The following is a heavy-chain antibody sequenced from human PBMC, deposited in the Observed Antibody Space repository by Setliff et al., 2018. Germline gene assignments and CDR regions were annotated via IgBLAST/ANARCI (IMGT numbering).Heavy chain of an antibody. D-gene: IGHD2-15*01. CDR1: GYTFTSYY. CDR2: INPNSGGT. CDR3: ARGAPGRYCSGGSCSYFDY. V-gene: IGHV1-2*06. Sequence: ASVKVSCKASGYTFTSYYMHWVRQAPGQGLEWMGRINPNSGGTNYAQKFQGRVTMTRDTSISTAYMELSSLRSEDTAVYYCARGAPGRYCSGGSCSYFDYWGQGILVTVSS. J-gene: IGHJ4*02.